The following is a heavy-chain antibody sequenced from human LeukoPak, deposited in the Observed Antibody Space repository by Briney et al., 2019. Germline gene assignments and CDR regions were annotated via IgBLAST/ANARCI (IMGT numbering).Heavy chain of an antibody. Sequence: GGSLRLSCAASGFTFSNAWMSWVRQAPGKGLEWVSSISSSSSYIYYADSVKGRFTISRDNAKNSLYLQMNSLRAEDAAVYYCARDIGYDFWSGYYTGYYYYMDVWGKGTTVTVSS. CDR3: ARDIGYDFWSGYYTGYYYYMDV. D-gene: IGHD3-3*01. CDR2: ISSSSSYI. CDR1: GFTFSNAW. J-gene: IGHJ6*03. V-gene: IGHV3-21*01.